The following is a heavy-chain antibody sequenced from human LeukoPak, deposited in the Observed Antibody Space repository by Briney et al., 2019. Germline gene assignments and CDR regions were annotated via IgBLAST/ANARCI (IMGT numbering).Heavy chain of an antibody. CDR2: IKSKTYGGTA. CDR1: AFTFNSAW. Sequence: PGGSLRLSCAASAFTFNSAWMSWVRQAPGKGLEWVGRIKSKTYGGTADYAAPVKGRFIISRDDSKNTLYLQMNSLKIEDTAVYYWTTVGLSGYFDRSGYYYFDYWGQGTLVTVSS. CDR3: TTVGLSGYFDRSGYYYFDY. J-gene: IGHJ4*02. V-gene: IGHV3-15*01. D-gene: IGHD3-22*01.